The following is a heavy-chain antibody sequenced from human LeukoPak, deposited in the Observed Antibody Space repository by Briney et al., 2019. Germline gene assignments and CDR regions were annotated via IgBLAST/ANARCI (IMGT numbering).Heavy chain of an antibody. CDR3: ASWDIDRGQQQDY. V-gene: IGHV3-48*04. CDR1: GFTFGSYS. J-gene: IGHJ4*02. Sequence: PGGSLRLSCAAPGFTFGSYSMNWVRQAPGKGLEWVSYISSSSSTIYYADSVKGRFTISRDNAKNSLYLQMNSLRAEDTAVYYCASWDIDRGQQQDYWGQGTLVTVSS. CDR2: ISSSSSTI. D-gene: IGHD6-13*01.